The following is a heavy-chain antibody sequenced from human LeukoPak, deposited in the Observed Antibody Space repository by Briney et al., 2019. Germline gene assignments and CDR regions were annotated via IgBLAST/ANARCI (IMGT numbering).Heavy chain of an antibody. D-gene: IGHD2-2*01. J-gene: IGHJ6*03. CDR2: ISWDGGST. Sequence: GGSLRLSCAASGFTFDDYTMHWVRQAPGKGLEWVSLISWDGGSTYCADSVKGRFTISRDNSKNSLYLRMNSLRTEDTALYYCAKDWGVVPLQGYMDVWGKGTTVTVSS. CDR3: AKDWGVVPLQGYMDV. V-gene: IGHV3-43*01. CDR1: GFTFDDYT.